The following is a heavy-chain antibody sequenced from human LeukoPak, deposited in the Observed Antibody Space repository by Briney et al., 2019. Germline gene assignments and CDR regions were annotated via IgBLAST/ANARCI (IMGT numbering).Heavy chain of an antibody. CDR1: GFTFNDYA. D-gene: IGHD3-16*01. CDR3: ASGGTDY. J-gene: IGHJ4*02. Sequence: GGSLRLSCAASGFTFNDYAMHWVRQAPGKGLEWVSLISGDGGFTYYADSVKGRFTISRDNTKNSLYLQMNSLTTEDHALYYCASGGTDYWGQGTLVTVSS. V-gene: IGHV3-43*02. CDR2: ISGDGGFT.